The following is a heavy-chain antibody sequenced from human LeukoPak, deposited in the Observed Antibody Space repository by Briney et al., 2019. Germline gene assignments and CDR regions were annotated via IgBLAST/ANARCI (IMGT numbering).Heavy chain of an antibody. J-gene: IGHJ6*03. CDR2: IYTSGST. D-gene: IGHD1-26*01. CDR3: ARAEIVGVYYYMDV. CDR1: GGSISSYY. V-gene: IGHV4-4*07. Sequence: PSETLSLTCTVSGGSISSYYWSWIRQPAGKGLEWIGRIYTSGSTNYNPSLKSRVTMSVDTSKNQFSLKLSSVTAADTAVYYCARAEIVGVYYYMDVWGKGTTVTVSS.